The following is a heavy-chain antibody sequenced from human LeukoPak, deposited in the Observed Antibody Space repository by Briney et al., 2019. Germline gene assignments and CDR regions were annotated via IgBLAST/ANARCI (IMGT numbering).Heavy chain of an antibody. J-gene: IGHJ4*02. V-gene: IGHV4-34*01. CDR1: GGSFSGYY. D-gene: IGHD3-22*01. CDR3: ARGYYYESSGYFDY. Sequence: PSETLSLTRAVYGGSFSGYYWSWIRQPPGKGLEWIGEINHSGSTNYSPSLNSRATISVDTSKNQFSLKLSSVTAADTAAYYCARGYYYESSGYFDYWGQGTLVTVSS. CDR2: INHSGST.